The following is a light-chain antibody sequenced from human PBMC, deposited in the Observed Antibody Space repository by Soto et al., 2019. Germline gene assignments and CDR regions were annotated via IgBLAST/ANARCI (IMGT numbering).Light chain of an antibody. J-gene: IGKJ4*01. V-gene: IGKV1-5*01. CDR3: QQYNSYLPLT. Sequence: DIQMTQSPSTLSASVGDSVTITCRSSQSISRWLAWYQQKPGKAPKLLIYDASSLERGVASRCIGSGSGTAFTLPISSLQPDDVVAYYCQQYNSYLPLTFGGGTKVEIK. CDR1: QSISRW. CDR2: DAS.